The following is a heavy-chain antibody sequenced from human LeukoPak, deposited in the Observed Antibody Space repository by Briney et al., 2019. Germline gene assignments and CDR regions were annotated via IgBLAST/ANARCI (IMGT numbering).Heavy chain of an antibody. Sequence: GGSLRLSCAASGLTFSSYAMSWVRQAPGKGLEWVSGISGSGDNTYYADSVKGRFTISRDNSKNTLYLQMNSLRAEDTAVYYCAKDHDYGDYPTPPFDYWGQGTLVTVSS. CDR3: AKDHDYGDYPTPPFDY. V-gene: IGHV3-23*01. CDR2: ISGSGDNT. D-gene: IGHD4-17*01. J-gene: IGHJ4*02. CDR1: GLTFSSYA.